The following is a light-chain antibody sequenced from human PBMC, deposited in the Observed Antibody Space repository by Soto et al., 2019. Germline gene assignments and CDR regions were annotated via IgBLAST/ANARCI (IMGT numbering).Light chain of an antibody. CDR2: LNSDGSH. V-gene: IGLV4-69*01. J-gene: IGLJ1*01. CDR3: QTWGTGIHV. Sequence: QPVLTQSPSASASLGASVKLTCTLSSGHSSYAIAWHQQQPEKGPRYLMKLNSDGSHSKGDGKPDRFSGSSSGAERYLISSRLQSEDDADYDCQTWGTGIHVFGTGTKVTVL. CDR1: SGHSSYA.